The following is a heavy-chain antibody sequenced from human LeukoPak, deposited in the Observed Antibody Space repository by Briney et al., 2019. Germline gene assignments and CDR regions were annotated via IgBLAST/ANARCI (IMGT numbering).Heavy chain of an antibody. J-gene: IGHJ4*02. CDR2: INTDGRST. Sequence: GGSLRLSCAASAFTFRSNWMHWVRQVPGKGLVWVSRINTDGRSTGYADSVKGRFTISRDNAENTLYLQMNSLRAEDTAIYYCARGKGGSGYSIDYWGQGTLVTVSS. CDR1: AFTFRSNW. CDR3: ARGKGGSGYSIDY. D-gene: IGHD3-3*01. V-gene: IGHV3-74*01.